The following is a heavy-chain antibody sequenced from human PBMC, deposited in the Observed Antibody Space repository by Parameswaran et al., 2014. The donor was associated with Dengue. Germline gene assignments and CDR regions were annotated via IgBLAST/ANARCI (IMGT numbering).Heavy chain of an antibody. J-gene: IGHJ6*02. D-gene: IGHD3-3*01. Sequence: RWIRQPQEGLEWIGEINHSGSTNYNPSLKSRVTISVDTSKNQFSLKLSSVTAADTAVYYCARHSLYDFWSGYYGMDVWGQGDHGHRLL. CDR2: INHSGST. V-gene: IGHV4-34*01. CDR3: ARHSLYDFWSGYYGMDV.